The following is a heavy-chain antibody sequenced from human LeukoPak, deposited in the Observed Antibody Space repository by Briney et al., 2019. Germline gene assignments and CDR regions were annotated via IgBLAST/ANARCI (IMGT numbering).Heavy chain of an antibody. V-gene: IGHV4-34*01. Sequence: ASETLSLTCAVYGGSFSGYYWSWIRQPPGKGLEWIGEINHSGSTNYNPSLKSRVTISVDTSKNQFSLKLSSVTAADTAIYYCAKTLLRGLYYFDRWGQGTLVTVSS. CDR3: AKTLLRGLYYFDR. CDR2: INHSGST. CDR1: GGSFSGYY. D-gene: IGHD3-10*01. J-gene: IGHJ4*02.